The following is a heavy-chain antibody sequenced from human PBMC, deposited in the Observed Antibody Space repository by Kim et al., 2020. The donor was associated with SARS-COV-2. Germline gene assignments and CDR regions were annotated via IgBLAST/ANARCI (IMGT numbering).Heavy chain of an antibody. Sequence: GESLKISCKGSGYNFRNSWIGWVRQMPGKGLDWMGMIFPGDSDTRYSPSFQGQVVISADTSITTVYLQWSSLKASDTAIYYCARGPPAGTFPGYLDPWGQGTLVTVAS. CDR3: ARGPPAGTFPGYLDP. J-gene: IGHJ5*02. CDR2: IFPGDSDT. CDR1: GYNFRNSW. V-gene: IGHV5-51*01. D-gene: IGHD2-2*01.